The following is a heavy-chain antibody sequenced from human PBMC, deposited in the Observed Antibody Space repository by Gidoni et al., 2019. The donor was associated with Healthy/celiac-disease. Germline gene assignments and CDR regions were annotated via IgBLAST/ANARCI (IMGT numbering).Heavy chain of an antibody. CDR1: GFTFSSYE. CDR3: ARAFPRYDFWSGYWPPSYYFDY. V-gene: IGHV3-48*03. Sequence: EVQLVESGGGLVQPGGSLRLSCAASGFTFSSYELNWVRPAPGKGLEWVSYISSSGSTIYYADSVKGRFTISRDNAKNSLYLQMNSLRAEDTAVYYCARAFPRYDFWSGYWPPSYYFDYWGQGTLVTVSS. J-gene: IGHJ4*02. D-gene: IGHD3-3*01. CDR2: ISSSGSTI.